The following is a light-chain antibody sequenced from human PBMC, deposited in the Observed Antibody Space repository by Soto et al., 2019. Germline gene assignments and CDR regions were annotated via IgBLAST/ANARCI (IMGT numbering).Light chain of an antibody. CDR3: SSYTSSGSLVV. V-gene: IGLV2-14*01. CDR2: EIS. CDR1: SSDVGTYNY. Sequence: QSVLTQPASVSGSPGQSIAISCTGTSSDVGTYNYVSWYQQYPGKAPKLIIYEISHRPSGVSYRFSGSKSGDTASLTISGLQVEDEAAYYCSSYTSSGSLVVFGGGTKLTVL. J-gene: IGLJ2*01.